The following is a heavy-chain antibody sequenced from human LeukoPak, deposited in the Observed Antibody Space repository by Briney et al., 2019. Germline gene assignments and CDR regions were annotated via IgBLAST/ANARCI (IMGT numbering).Heavy chain of an antibody. CDR2: INPNSGGT. CDR1: GYTFTVYY. V-gene: IGHV1-2*02. Sequence: ASVKVSCKSSGYTFTVYYMDWLRHAPGQGLEWMGWINPNSGGTNYAQKFQGRVTMTRDTSISTAYMELSRLRSDDTAVYYCARDRVQLQPMAWFDPWGQGTLVTVSS. J-gene: IGHJ5*02. D-gene: IGHD1-1*01. CDR3: ARDRVQLQPMAWFDP.